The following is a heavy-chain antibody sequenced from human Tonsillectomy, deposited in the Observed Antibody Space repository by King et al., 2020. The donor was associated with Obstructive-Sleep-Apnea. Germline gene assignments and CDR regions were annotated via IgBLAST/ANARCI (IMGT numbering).Heavy chain of an antibody. CDR1: GGSISSSSYY. Sequence: QLQLQESGPGLVKPSETLSLTCTVSGGSISSSSYYWGWIRQPPGKGLEWIGSIYYSGSTYYNPSLKSRVTISVDTSKNQFSLKLSSVPAADTAVYYCAWRYSGSYFLNYWGQGTLVTVSS. J-gene: IGHJ4*02. CDR2: IYYSGST. CDR3: AWRYSGSYFLNY. D-gene: IGHD1-26*01. V-gene: IGHV4-39*07.